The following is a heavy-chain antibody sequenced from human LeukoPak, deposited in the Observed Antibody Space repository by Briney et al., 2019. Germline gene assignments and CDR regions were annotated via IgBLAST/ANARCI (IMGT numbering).Heavy chain of an antibody. D-gene: IGHD1-26*01. CDR3: TTEVGATGPDAFDI. CDR1: GFTFSNAW. Sequence: PGGSLRLPCAASGFTFSNAWMSWVRQAPGKGLEWVGRIKSKTDGGTTDYAAPVKGRFTISRDDSKNTLYLQMNSLKTEDTAVYYCTTEVGATGPDAFDIWGQGTMVTVSS. J-gene: IGHJ3*02. V-gene: IGHV3-15*01. CDR2: IKSKTDGGTT.